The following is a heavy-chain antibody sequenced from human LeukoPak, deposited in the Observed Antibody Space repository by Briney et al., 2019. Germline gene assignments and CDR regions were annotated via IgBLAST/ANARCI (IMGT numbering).Heavy chain of an antibody. CDR2: ISAYNGNT. Sequence: VASVKVSCKASGYTFTSYGISWVRQAHGQGLEWMGWISAYNGNTNYAQKLQGRVTMTTDTSTSTAYMELRSLRSDDTAVYYCARGKTVGRDGYNFRPFDYWGQGTLVTVSS. V-gene: IGHV1-18*01. CDR1: GYTFTSYG. J-gene: IGHJ4*02. CDR3: ARGKTVGRDGYNFRPFDY. D-gene: IGHD5-24*01.